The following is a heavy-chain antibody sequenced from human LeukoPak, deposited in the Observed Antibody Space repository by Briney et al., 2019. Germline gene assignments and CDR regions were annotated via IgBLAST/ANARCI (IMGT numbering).Heavy chain of an antibody. Sequence: GGSLRLSCAASGFTFSSYGMHWVRQAPGKGLEWVAFIRYNGSNKYYADSVKGRFTISRDNYKNTLYLQMNSLRAEDTAVYYCAKDKLVRGVFGFDPWGQGTLVTVSS. D-gene: IGHD3-10*01. V-gene: IGHV3-30*02. CDR2: IRYNGSNK. CDR1: GFTFSSYG. CDR3: AKDKLVRGVFGFDP. J-gene: IGHJ5*02.